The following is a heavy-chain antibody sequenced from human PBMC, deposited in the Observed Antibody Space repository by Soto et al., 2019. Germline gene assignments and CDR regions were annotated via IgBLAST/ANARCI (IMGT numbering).Heavy chain of an antibody. CDR1: GLNISSYA. CDR3: AKALWSPPRPFDY. V-gene: IGHV3-23*01. Sequence: GGSLRLSCAASGLNISSYAMSRVSKDPGKGLEWVSAISGSGGSTYYADSVKGRFTISRDNSKNTLYLQMNSLRAEDTFVYYCAKALWSPPRPFDYLRQGTLDTVSS. D-gene: IGHD2-21*01. J-gene: IGHJ4*02. CDR2: ISGSGGST.